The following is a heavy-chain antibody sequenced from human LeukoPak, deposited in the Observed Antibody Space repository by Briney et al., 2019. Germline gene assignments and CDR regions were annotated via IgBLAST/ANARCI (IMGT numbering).Heavy chain of an antibody. V-gene: IGHV4-59*01. Sequence: SETLSLTCTVSGGSINSYYWSWIRQPPGKGLEWIGYIYYSGSTNYNPSLKSRVTISVDTSKNQFSLKLSSVTAADTAVYYCARGRYFYSGSYLGFDPWGQGTLVTVSS. D-gene: IGHD1-26*01. J-gene: IGHJ5*02. CDR3: ARGRYFYSGSYLGFDP. CDR2: IYYSGST. CDR1: GGSINSYY.